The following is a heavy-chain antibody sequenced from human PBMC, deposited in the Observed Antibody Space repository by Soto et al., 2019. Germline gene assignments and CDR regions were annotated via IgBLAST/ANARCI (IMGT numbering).Heavy chain of an antibody. Sequence: ASVKVSCKASGYTFTSYYMHWVRQAPGQGLEWMGIINPSGGSTSYAQKFQGRVTMTRDTSTSTVYMELSSLRSEDTAVYYCARLGCSSTSCYSQDYYYYYGMDVWGQGTTVTVSS. CDR2: INPSGGST. CDR1: GYTFTSYY. D-gene: IGHD2-2*02. V-gene: IGHV1-46*01. J-gene: IGHJ6*02. CDR3: ARLGCSSTSCYSQDYYYYYGMDV.